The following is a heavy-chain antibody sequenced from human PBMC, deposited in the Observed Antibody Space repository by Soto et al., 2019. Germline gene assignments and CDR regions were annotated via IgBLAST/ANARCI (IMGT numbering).Heavy chain of an antibody. Sequence: QVQLVQSGAEVKKPGASVKVSCKASGYTFTSYGISWVRQAPGQGLEWMGWISAYNGNTNYAQKLQGRVTMTTDTSTSTAYMELRSLRSDDTAVYYCARDHVHGVLLWFGESNYYYYDGMDVGCQGTTVTVCS. CDR1: GYTFTSYG. D-gene: IGHD3-10*01. CDR2: ISAYNGNT. CDR3: ARDHVHGVLLWFGESNYYYYDGMDV. J-gene: IGHJ6*02. V-gene: IGHV1-18*01.